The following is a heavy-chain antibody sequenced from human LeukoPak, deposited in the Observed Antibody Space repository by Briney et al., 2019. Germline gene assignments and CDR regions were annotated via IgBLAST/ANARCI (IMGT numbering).Heavy chain of an antibody. D-gene: IGHD3-3*01. J-gene: IGHJ4*02. CDR1: GFTFSSYA. Sequence: GGSLRPSCAASGFTFSSYAMSWVRQAPGKGLEWVGVISYDGSDEYYTDSVKGRFTISRDNSKNTVYLQMNSLRADDTAVYYCARDFTPEWFDIHWGQGTLVTVS. V-gene: IGHV3-30*04. CDR3: ARDFTPEWFDIH. CDR2: ISYDGSDE.